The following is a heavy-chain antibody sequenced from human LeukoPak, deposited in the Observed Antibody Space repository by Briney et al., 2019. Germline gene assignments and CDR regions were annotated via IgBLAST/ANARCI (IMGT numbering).Heavy chain of an antibody. CDR1: GGSISSYY. D-gene: IGHD2-15*01. V-gene: IGHV4-59*01. CDR3: ARDEGYCSGGSCYSGWSDP. CDR2: IYYSGST. J-gene: IGHJ5*02. Sequence: SETLSLTCTVSGGSISSYYWSWIRQPPGKGLEWIGYIYYSGSTNYNPSLKSRVTKSVGTSKNQFSLKLSSVTAADTAVYYCARDEGYCSGGSCYSGWSDPWGQGTLVTVSS.